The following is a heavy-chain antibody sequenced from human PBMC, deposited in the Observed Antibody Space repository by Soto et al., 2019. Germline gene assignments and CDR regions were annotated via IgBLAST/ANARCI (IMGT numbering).Heavy chain of an antibody. CDR3: TNALEESYLVHS. V-gene: IGHV3-23*01. CDR2: ISASGYST. D-gene: IGHD3-10*02. J-gene: IGHJ4*02. Sequence: EVQLLESGGGLVQPGGSVRLSCAASGFPFSSYAMSWVRQSPGKGLEWVSGISASGYSTFYADSVKGRFTISRDNFKKTLYLQLSSLRAEDTAVYYCTNALEESYLVHSWGQGSLVTVSS. CDR1: GFPFSSYA.